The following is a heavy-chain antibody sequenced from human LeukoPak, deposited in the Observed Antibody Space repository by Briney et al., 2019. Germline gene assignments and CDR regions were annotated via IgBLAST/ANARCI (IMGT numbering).Heavy chain of an antibody. V-gene: IGHV3-23*01. D-gene: IGHD3-16*01. CDR1: GFSFSSYA. J-gene: IGHJ5*02. Sequence: PGGSLRLSCAASGFSFSSYAMSWVRQAPGKGLEWVSAISGSGGSTYYADSVKGRFTISRDNSKNTLYLQMNSLRAEDTAVYYCARALFLGDWFDPWGQGTLVTVSS. CDR3: ARALFLGDWFDP. CDR2: ISGSGGST.